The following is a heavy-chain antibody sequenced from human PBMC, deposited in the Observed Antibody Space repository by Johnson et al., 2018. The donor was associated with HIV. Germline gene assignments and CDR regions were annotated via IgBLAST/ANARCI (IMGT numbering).Heavy chain of an antibody. J-gene: IGHJ3*02. V-gene: IGHV3-30-3*01. CDR3: ARDLDI. CDR2: ISYDGSNK. Sequence: QVQLVESGGGVVQPGRSLRLSCAASGFTFSSYAMHWVRQAPGKGLEWVAVISYDGSNKYYADSVKGRFTISRDNSKNTLYLQMNSLRAEDTAVYYCARDLDIWGQGTMVTVSS. CDR1: GFTFSSYA.